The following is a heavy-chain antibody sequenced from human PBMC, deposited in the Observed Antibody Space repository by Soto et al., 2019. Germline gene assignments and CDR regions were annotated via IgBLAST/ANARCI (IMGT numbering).Heavy chain of an antibody. CDR1: GFTFKNYD. CDR2: ISGSGAIT. CDR3: AKDRQFRSYYESAGHYNN. Sequence: DVKLLESGGGLVQPGGSLRLSCVASGFTFKNYDMRWVRQAPGKGLEWVSGISGSGAITYYADSVRGRFTISRDNSKNTLYLQLNSLGAEDTAIYYCAKDRQFRSYYESAGHYNNWGQGTLVTVSS. D-gene: IGHD3-9*01. J-gene: IGHJ4*02. V-gene: IGHV3-23*01.